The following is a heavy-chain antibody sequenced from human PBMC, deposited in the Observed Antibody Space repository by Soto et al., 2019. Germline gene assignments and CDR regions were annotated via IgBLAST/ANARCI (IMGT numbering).Heavy chain of an antibody. D-gene: IGHD3-22*01. CDR3: ARDALKKNYYDSSGYY. J-gene: IGHJ4*02. CDR2: ISYDGSNK. V-gene: IGHV3-30*03. Sequence: GGSLRLSCAASGFTFRTYGMHWVRQAPGKGLEWVAVISYDGSNKNYVDSVKGRFTISRDDSKNTLYLQMNSLRAEDTAVYYCARDALKKNYYDSSGYYWGQGTQVTVSS. CDR1: GFTFRTYG.